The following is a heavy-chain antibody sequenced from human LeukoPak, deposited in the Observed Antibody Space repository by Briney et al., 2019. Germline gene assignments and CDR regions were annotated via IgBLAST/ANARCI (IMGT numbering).Heavy chain of an antibody. CDR1: GFTLFWHV. CDR3: ARDMSGTYSFDY. J-gene: IGHJ4*02. CDR2: IHHNGDIT. Sequence: GGSPRLSCSASGFTLFWHVMHWVRQAPGKPLEYVSFIHHNGDITSYADSVRGRFTVSRDNSKNTLFLDLTSLRTDDTAVYYCARDMSGTYSFDYWGQGTLVTVSS. V-gene: IGHV3-64D*06. D-gene: IGHD1-26*01.